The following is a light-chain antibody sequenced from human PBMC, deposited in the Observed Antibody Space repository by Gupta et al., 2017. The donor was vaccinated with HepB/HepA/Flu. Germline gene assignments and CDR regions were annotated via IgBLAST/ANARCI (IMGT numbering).Light chain of an antibody. CDR3: SSYTSSGTVL. V-gene: IGLV2-14*03. Sequence: QSALTQPASVSGSPGQSITISCTGTSSDIGGYNYVSWYQHPPGKAPKLMIYDVSNRPSGVSNRFSGSKSGNTASLTISGLQAEGEADYYCSSYTSSGTVLFGGGTKLTVL. CDR2: DVS. CDR1: SSDIGGYNY. J-gene: IGLJ2*01.